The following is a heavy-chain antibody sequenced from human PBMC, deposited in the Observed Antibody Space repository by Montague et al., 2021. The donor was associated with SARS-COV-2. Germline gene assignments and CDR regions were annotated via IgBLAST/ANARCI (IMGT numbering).Heavy chain of an antibody. V-gene: IGHV3-21*01. CDR1: GFTFSSYS. CDR2: ISSSSYI. D-gene: IGHD4-17*01. CDR3: ARDLTEDYGDAGFDY. Sequence: SLRLSCAASGFTFSSYSMNWVRQAPGKGLEWVSSISSSSYIYYADSVKGRFTISRDNAKNSLYLQMNSLRAEDTAVYYCARDLTEDYGDAGFDYWGQGTLVTVSS. J-gene: IGHJ4*02.